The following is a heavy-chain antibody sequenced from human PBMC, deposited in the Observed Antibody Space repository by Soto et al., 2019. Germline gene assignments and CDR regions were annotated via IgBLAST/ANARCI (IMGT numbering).Heavy chain of an antibody. D-gene: IGHD6-19*01. CDR1: GFSLSTSGVG. CDR3: AHNLVAGTSRLDP. J-gene: IGHJ5*02. CDR2: IYWDDDK. Sequence: QITLKESGPTLVKPTQTLTLTCTFSGFSLSTSGVGVVWIRQPPGKALEWLGIIYWDDDKRYRPSLKSRLTVTKDTSKSQGVLTMTNMDPVDTGTYHCAHNLVAGTSRLDPWGQGTLVTVSS. V-gene: IGHV2-5*02.